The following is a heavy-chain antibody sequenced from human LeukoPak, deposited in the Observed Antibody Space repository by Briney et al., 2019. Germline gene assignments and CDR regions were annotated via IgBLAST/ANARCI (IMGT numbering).Heavy chain of an antibody. J-gene: IGHJ5*02. CDR2: INPNSGGT. CDR1: GYTFTGYY. Sequence: ASVKVSCKASGYTFTGYYMHWVRQAPGQGLEWMGWINPNSGGTNYAQKFQGRVTMTRDTSISTAYMELSRLRSDDTAVYYCAREGLIYGSGSYCWFDPWGQGTLVTASS. V-gene: IGHV1-2*02. D-gene: IGHD3-10*01. CDR3: AREGLIYGSGSYCWFDP.